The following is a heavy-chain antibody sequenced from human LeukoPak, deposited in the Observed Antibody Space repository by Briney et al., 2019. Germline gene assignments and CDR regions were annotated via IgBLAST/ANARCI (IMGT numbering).Heavy chain of an antibody. Sequence: GSLRLSCAASGFTFSSYEMNWVRQAPGKGLEWVSYISRGGSTIYYADSVRGRFTISRDTANNSLYLQMNSLRSEDTAVYYCARLAAYHDGSGIDVWGKGTTVIISS. D-gene: IGHD3-10*01. CDR2: ISRGGSTI. CDR3: ARLAAYHDGSGIDV. CDR1: GFTFSSYE. J-gene: IGHJ6*04. V-gene: IGHV3-48*03.